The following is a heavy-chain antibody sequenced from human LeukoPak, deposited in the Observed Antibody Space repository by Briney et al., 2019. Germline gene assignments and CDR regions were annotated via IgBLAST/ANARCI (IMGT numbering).Heavy chain of an antibody. CDR1: GGSFSGFY. CDR3: ARDTALWTFDI. V-gene: IGHV4-34*01. J-gene: IGHJ3*02. Sequence: SETLSLTCAVYGGSFSGFYWSWIRQPPGKGLEWIGEINHSGTTNYNPSLKSRLTMSVDRSKNQFSLKMISVTAADTAMYYCARDTALWTFDIWGQGTMVTVSS. CDR2: INHSGTT. D-gene: IGHD2-21*02.